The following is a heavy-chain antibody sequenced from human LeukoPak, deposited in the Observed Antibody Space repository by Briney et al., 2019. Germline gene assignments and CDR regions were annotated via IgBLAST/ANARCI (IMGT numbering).Heavy chain of an antibody. V-gene: IGHV4-59*01. D-gene: IGHD2-2*01. CDR3: ARNFERTRGWFDP. CDR2: IYYTGST. CDR1: GGSINTYY. Sequence: SETLSLTCTVSGGSINTYYWTWVRQPPGKGLEWIGYIYYTGSTTYNPSLESRVTISVDTSKNQFSLKLSSVTAADAAVYYCARNFERTRGWFDPWGREPWSPSPQ. J-gene: IGHJ5*02.